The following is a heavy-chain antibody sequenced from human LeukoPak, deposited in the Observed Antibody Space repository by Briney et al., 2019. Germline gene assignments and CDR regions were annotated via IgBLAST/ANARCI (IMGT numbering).Heavy chain of an antibody. Sequence: SETLSLTCTVSGGSISSYCWSWIRQPAGKGLEWIGRIYTSGSTNYNPSLKSRVTISVDKSKNQFSLKLSSVTAADTAVYYCARLSRSGYYMDVWGKGTTVTVSS. CDR3: ARLSRSGYYMDV. D-gene: IGHD3-3*01. J-gene: IGHJ6*03. V-gene: IGHV4-4*07. CDR2: IYTSGST. CDR1: GGSISSYC.